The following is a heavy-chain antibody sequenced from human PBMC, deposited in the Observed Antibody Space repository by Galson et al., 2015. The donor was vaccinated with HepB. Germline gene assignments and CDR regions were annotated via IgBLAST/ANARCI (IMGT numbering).Heavy chain of an antibody. D-gene: IGHD6-13*01. Sequence: SVKVSCKASGYTFSGYYIHWVRQAPGQGLEWMGWINPNTGGTTYPQKFQGRVTMSTDTSISTAYMELSSLRSDDTAVYYCARRASNSWYYDYWGQGTLVTASS. J-gene: IGHJ4*02. V-gene: IGHV1-2*02. CDR2: INPNTGGT. CDR1: GYTFSGYY. CDR3: ARRASNSWYYDY.